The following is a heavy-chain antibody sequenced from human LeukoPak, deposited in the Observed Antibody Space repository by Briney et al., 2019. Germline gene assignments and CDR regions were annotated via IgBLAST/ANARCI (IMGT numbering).Heavy chain of an antibody. CDR2: ISAYNGHT. V-gene: IGHV1-18*01. CDR1: GYVFVSYY. Sequence: ASVKVSCKASGYVFVSYYINWVRQAPGQGLEWMGSISAYNGHTNFAQKFQGRVTMTTDTATSTAYMEMRSLTSDDTAMYFCARGRDHLLIDCWGQGTLVTVSS. J-gene: IGHJ4*02. CDR3: ARGRDHLLIDC. D-gene: IGHD1-14*01.